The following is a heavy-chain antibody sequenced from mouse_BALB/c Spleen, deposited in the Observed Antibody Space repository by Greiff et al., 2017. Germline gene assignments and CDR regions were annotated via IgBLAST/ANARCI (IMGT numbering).Heavy chain of an antibody. CDR1: GFTFSSYG. D-gene: IGHD2-14*01. Sequence: EVMLVESGGDLVKPGGSLKLSCAASGFTFSSYGMSWVRQTPDKRLEWVATISSGGSYTYYPDSVKGRFTISRDNAKNTLYLQMSSLKSEDTAMYYCARLYRYDGGYAMDYWGQGTSVTVSS. V-gene: IGHV5-6*01. J-gene: IGHJ4*01. CDR3: ARLYRYDGGYAMDY. CDR2: ISSGGSYT.